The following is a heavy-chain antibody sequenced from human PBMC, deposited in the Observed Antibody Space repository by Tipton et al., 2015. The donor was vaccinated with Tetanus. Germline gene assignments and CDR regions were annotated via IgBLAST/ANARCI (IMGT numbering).Heavy chain of an antibody. V-gene: IGHV4-39*01. D-gene: IGHD3-3*01. Sequence: TLSLTCTVFTDSISSTSYYWVWLRQPPGKGLEWIGSIYESGDTYYIPSLKSRVTISVDTSKNQFSLNLNSMAAADTGVYYCARHQSGYFTPFDYWGQGNLVTVSS. J-gene: IGHJ4*02. CDR2: IYESGDT. CDR3: ARHQSGYFTPFDY. CDR1: TDSISSTSYY.